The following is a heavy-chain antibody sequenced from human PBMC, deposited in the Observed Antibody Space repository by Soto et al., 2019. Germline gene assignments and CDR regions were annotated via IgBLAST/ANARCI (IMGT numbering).Heavy chain of an antibody. CDR1: GVTFDKYA. Sequence: GGSMKISCAASGVTFDKYAMSWVRKAPGKGLEWVAGVSASGRDTYYADSVKDRFTISRDSSKNTLYLQMNSLRAQDTATYYCAKGKTTGWYYFDYWGQGTLVTVSS. D-gene: IGHD6-19*01. CDR3: AKGKTTGWYYFDY. J-gene: IGHJ4*02. V-gene: IGHV3-23*01. CDR2: VSASGRDT.